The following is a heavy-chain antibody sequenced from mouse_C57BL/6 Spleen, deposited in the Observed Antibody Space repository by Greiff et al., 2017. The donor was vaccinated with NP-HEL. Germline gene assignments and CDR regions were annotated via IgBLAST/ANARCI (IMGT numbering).Heavy chain of an antibody. CDR3: ARRGLGYAMDY. Sequence: EVMLVESGGGLVKPGGSLKLSCAASGFTFSDYGMHWVRQAPEKGLEWVAYISSGSSTIYYSDTVKGRFTISRGIAKNTLFLQMTRPRSEDTAMFYWARRGLGYAMDYWGQGTSVTVSS. J-gene: IGHJ4*01. CDR1: GFTFSDYG. V-gene: IGHV5-17*01. D-gene: IGHD4-1*01. CDR2: ISSGSSTI.